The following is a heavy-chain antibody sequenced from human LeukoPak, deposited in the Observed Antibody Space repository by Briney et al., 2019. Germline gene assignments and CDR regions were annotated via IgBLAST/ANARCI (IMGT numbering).Heavy chain of an antibody. D-gene: IGHD6-13*01. J-gene: IGHJ4*02. V-gene: IGHV4-38-2*02. CDR2: IYHSGST. CDR3: AGNVAAAGPDYFDY. CDR1: GYSISSGYY. Sequence: PSETLSLTCTVSGYSISSGYYWGWIRQPPGKGLEWIGSIYHSGSTYYNPSLKSRVTISVDTSKNQFSLKLSSVTAADTAVYYCAGNVAAAGPDYFDYWGQGTLVTVSS.